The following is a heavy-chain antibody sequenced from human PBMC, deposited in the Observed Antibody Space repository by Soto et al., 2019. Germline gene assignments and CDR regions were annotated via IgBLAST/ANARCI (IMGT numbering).Heavy chain of an antibody. J-gene: IGHJ4*02. CDR2: TNGNLGTG. CDR1: GGTFSSYP. V-gene: IGHV1-69*06. Sequence: QVQLVQSGAEVKRPGSSVKVSCKASGGTFSSYPISWVRQAPGQGLEWMGGTNGNLGTGNYAQKFRGRLTITADKSTTTTYMELSSLTSDATAVYYCARRDSHGFFRYFDNWGQGPLVTVSS. D-gene: IGHD3-10*01. CDR3: ARRDSHGFFRYFDN.